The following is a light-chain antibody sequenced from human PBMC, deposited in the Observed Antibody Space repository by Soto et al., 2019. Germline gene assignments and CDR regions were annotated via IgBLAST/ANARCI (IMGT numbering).Light chain of an antibody. CDR3: AAWDDSLNGRV. CDR2: SNN. V-gene: IGLV1-44*01. Sequence: QSVLAQPPSASGTPGQRVTISCSGSSSSIGSNTVNWYQQLPGTAPKLLIYSNNQRPSGVPDRFSGSKSGTSASLAISGLQSEDEADYYCAAWDDSLNGRVFGGGTKVTV. CDR1: SSSIGSNT. J-gene: IGLJ3*02.